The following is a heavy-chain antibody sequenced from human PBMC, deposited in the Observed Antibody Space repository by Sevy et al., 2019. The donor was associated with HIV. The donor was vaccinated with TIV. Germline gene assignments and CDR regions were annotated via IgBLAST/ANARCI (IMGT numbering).Heavy chain of an antibody. J-gene: IGHJ6*02. V-gene: IGHV3-7*01. CDR1: GFTFSSYW. CDR3: ARGGCSGGSCYNYYGMDV. CDR2: IKQDGSEK. D-gene: IGHD2-15*01. Sequence: GGSLRLSCAASGFTFSSYWMSWVRQAPGKVLEWVANIKQDGSEKYYVDSVKGRFTISRDNAENSLYLQMNSLRAEDTAVYYCARGGCSGGSCYNYYGMDVWGQGTTVTVSS.